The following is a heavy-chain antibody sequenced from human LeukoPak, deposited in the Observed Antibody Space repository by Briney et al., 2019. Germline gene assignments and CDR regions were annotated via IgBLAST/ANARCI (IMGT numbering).Heavy chain of an antibody. D-gene: IGHD6-13*01. J-gene: IGHJ4*02. CDR2: IRYDGSNK. V-gene: IGHV3-30*02. CDR3: AKRGGLGSRWYYIDY. Sequence: PGGSLRLSRSPSGFTFSSYGMHWVRQPPGKGLEWVAFIRYDGSNKYYADSVKGRFTTSRDNSKNTLYLQMNSLGAEDTAVYYCAKRGGLGSRWYYIDYWGQGTLVTVSS. CDR1: GFTFSSYG.